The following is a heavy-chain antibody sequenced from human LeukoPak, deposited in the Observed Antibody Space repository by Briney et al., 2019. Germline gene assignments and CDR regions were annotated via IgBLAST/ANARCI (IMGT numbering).Heavy chain of an antibody. Sequence: PSETLSLTCTVSRGSISSYYWSWIRKPPGEGLEWIGYIYYSGSTNYNPSLKSRVTISVDTSKSQFSLKLASVTAADTAVYYCARGGSSSSLNHFDYWGQGTLVTVSS. D-gene: IGHD6-13*01. J-gene: IGHJ4*02. CDR2: IYYSGST. V-gene: IGHV4-59*01. CDR3: ARGGSSSSLNHFDY. CDR1: RGSISSYY.